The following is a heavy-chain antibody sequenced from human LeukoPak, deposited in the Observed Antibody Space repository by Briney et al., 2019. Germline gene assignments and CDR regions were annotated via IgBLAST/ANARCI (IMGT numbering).Heavy chain of an antibody. Sequence: SQTLSLTCAISGDSVSSNSAAWNWIRQSPSRGLEWLGRTYYRSKWYNDYAVSVKSRITINPDTSKNQFSLQLNSVTPEDTAVYXCARGGGYTELVGWFDPWGQGTLVTVSS. CDR3: ARGGGYTELVGWFDP. D-gene: IGHD6-13*01. J-gene: IGHJ5*02. CDR1: GDSVSSNSAA. V-gene: IGHV6-1*01. CDR2: TYYRSKWYN.